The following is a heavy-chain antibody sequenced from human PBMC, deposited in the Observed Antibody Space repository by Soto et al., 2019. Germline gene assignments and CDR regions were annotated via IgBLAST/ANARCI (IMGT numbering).Heavy chain of an antibody. CDR3: AKKGPPRDAFDI. V-gene: IGHV3-23*01. CDR1: GFTFRSYA. J-gene: IGHJ3*02. Sequence: EVQLLESGGGLVQPGGSLRLSCAVSGFTFRSYAMSWVRQAPGKGPEWVSVISAGGRNTYYAESVKGRFTISRDNSKNTLYLQMNSLRDEDTAVYYCAKKGPPRDAFDIWGQGTMVTVST. CDR2: ISAGGRNT.